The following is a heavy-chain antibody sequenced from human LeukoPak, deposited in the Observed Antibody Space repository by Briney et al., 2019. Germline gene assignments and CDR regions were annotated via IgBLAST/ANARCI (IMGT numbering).Heavy chain of an antibody. CDR3: ARDLEYGAGSYGDY. V-gene: IGHV1-18*01. D-gene: IGHD3-10*01. J-gene: IGHJ4*02. CDR2: ISAYNGNT. CDR1: GYTFTSYA. Sequence: GASVKVSCKASGYTFTSYAISWVRQAPGQGLEWMGWISAYNGNTNYARKVQGRVTMTTDTSTSTAYMELRSLRSDDTAVYYCARDLEYGAGSYGDYWGQGTLVTVSS.